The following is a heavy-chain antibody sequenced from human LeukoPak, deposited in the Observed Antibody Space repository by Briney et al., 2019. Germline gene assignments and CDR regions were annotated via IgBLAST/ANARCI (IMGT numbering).Heavy chain of an antibody. J-gene: IGHJ5*02. V-gene: IGHV4-34*01. D-gene: IGHD2-21*02. Sequence: PSEILSLTCAVYGGSFSGYYWSWIRQPPGKGLEWIGEINHSGSTNYNPSLTSRVTISVDTSKNQFSLKLSSVTAADTAVYYCARGRVVTGKRGTNWFDPWGQGTLVTVSS. CDR1: GGSFSGYY. CDR3: ARGRVVTGKRGTNWFDP. CDR2: INHSGST.